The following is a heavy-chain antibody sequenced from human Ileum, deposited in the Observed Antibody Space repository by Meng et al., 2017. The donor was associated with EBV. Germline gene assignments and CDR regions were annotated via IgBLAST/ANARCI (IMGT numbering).Heavy chain of an antibody. D-gene: IGHD1-26*01. Sequence: QLPLPRSGPGLVKPSDTRSLTCAVSGYSISTTNWWGWIRQPPGKGLEWIGHIYYSGTTYNNPSLKSRVTMSIDPSKNQFSLKLSSVTAVDTAVYYCARNSESGSYIDYWGLGTLVTISS. CDR1: GYSISTTNW. CDR2: IYYSGTT. CDR3: ARNSESGSYIDY. V-gene: IGHV4-28*01. J-gene: IGHJ4*02.